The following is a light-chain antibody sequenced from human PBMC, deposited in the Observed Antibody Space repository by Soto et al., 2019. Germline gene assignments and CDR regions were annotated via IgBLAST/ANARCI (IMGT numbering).Light chain of an antibody. Sequence: QSVLTQPASVSGSPGQSITISCTGTRSDVGGFNYVSWYQQHPGKAPKLMIYDVSDRPSGISIRFSGSKSANTASLTISGLQAEDEAEYYCSSYTSSSTLWLFGGGTKLTVL. V-gene: IGLV2-14*03. J-gene: IGLJ2*01. CDR3: SSYTSSSTLWL. CDR1: RSDVGGFNY. CDR2: DVS.